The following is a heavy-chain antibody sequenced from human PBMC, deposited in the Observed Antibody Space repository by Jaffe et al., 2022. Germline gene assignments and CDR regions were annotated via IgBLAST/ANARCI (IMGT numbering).Heavy chain of an antibody. J-gene: IGHJ6*03. CDR3: AREVQLWGYYYYYYMDV. CDR1: GGSISSGSYY. CDR2: IYTSGST. V-gene: IGHV4-61*02. Sequence: QVQLQESGPGLVKPSQTLSLTCTVSGGSISSGSYYWSWIRQPAGKGLEWIGRIYTSGSTNYNPSLKSRVTISVDTSKNQFSLKLSSVTAADTAVYYCAREVQLWGYYYYYYMDVWGKGTTVTVSS. D-gene: IGHD5-18*01.